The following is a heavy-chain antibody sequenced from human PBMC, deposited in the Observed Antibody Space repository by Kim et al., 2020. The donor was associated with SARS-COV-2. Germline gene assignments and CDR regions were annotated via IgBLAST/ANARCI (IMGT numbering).Heavy chain of an antibody. CDR3: AKDVKGGNSPWYYYGMDV. CDR1: GFIYDDYA. Sequence: GGSLRLSCAASGFIYDDYAMHWVRQAPGKGLEWVSYISWDSGRRAYAESVKGRFVISRDNAKKSLYLQMNSLRAEDTALYYCAKDVKGGNSPWYYYGMDVWGQGTTVTVSS. D-gene: IGHD2-21*01. J-gene: IGHJ6*02. CDR2: ISWDSGRR. V-gene: IGHV3-9*01.